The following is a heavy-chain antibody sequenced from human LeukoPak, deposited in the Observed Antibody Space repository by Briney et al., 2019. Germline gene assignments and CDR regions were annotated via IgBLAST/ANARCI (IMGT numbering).Heavy chain of an antibody. D-gene: IGHD3-10*01. V-gene: IGHV3-23*01. Sequence: PGGSLRLSCEASGFTFSDYWMSWVRQAPGKGLEWVSVISGSGDTTYYADSVKGRYTISRDNSKNTLYLQMNSLRAEDTAVYYCAKDIIWAPTDPDYWGQGTLVTVSS. CDR1: GFTFSDYW. J-gene: IGHJ4*02. CDR3: AKDIIWAPTDPDY. CDR2: ISGSGDTT.